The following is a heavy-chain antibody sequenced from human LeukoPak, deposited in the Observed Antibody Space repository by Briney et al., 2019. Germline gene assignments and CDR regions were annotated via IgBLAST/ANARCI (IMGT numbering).Heavy chain of an antibody. D-gene: IGHD5-12*01. CDR2: IYYSGST. CDR3: ARQKVATGYYFDY. Sequence: PSETLSLTCTVSGGSISSSSYYWGWIRQPPGKGLEWIGSIYYSGSTYYNPSLKSRVTISVDTSKNQFSLKLSFVTAADTAVYYCARQKVATGYYFDYWGQGTLVTVSS. V-gene: IGHV4-39*01. J-gene: IGHJ4*02. CDR1: GGSISSSSYY.